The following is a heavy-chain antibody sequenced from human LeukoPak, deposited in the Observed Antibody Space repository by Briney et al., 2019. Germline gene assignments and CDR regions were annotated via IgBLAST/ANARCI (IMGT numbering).Heavy chain of an antibody. J-gene: IGHJ4*02. CDR2: ISADGGST. CDR3: AKESGKFDY. Sequence: VGSLRLSCVVSGITFADYAMHWVRQPPGKGLEWVSLISADGGSTFSADSVKGRFSISRDNSKNSLYFQMNSLRSEDTAMYYCAKESGKFDYGGQGTLVALPS. CDR1: GITFADYA. V-gene: IGHV3-43*02.